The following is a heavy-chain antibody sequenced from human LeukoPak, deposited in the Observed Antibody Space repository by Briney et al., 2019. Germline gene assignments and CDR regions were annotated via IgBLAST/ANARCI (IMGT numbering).Heavy chain of an antibody. CDR2: ISSSGTYI. CDR3: ARDQRSPYYDSSGYYGGAAFDI. Sequence: GGSLRLSCAASGFTFSTYTMNWVRQAPGKGLEWVSFISSSGTYIYYADSVRGRFTISRDNAKISLHLQMNSLRAEDTALYYCARDQRSPYYDSSGYYGGAAFDIWGQGTMVTVSS. J-gene: IGHJ3*02. V-gene: IGHV3-21*01. D-gene: IGHD3-22*01. CDR1: GFTFSTYT.